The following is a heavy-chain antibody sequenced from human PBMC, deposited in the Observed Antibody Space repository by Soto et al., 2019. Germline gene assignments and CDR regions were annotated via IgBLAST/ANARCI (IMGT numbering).Heavy chain of an antibody. CDR2: TYYRSKWYN. Sequence: QVQLQQSGPGLVKPSQTLSLTCAISGDCVSSNSAAWNWIRQSPSRGRELLGRTYYRSKWYNDYAVSVKSRITINPDNSKYQLSLQLNSVTPEDTAVYYCAREQAEQNTGNGFDPWGQGTLVTVSS. CDR1: GDCVSSNSAA. V-gene: IGHV6-1*01. D-gene: IGHD5-18*01. J-gene: IGHJ5*02. CDR3: AREQAEQNTGNGFDP.